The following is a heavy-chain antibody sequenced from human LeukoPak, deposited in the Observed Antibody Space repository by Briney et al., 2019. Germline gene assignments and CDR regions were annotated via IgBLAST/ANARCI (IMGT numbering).Heavy chain of an antibody. CDR1: GGSFSGYY. Sequence: SETLSLTCAVYGGSFSGYYWSWIRQPPGKGLEWIGYIYYSGNTNYNPSLKSRVTISVDTSKNQFSLKLSSVTAADTAVYFCARLRAHAYNYGFDYWGQGALVTVSS. CDR3: ARLRAHAYNYGFDY. CDR2: IYYSGNT. J-gene: IGHJ4*02. D-gene: IGHD5-24*01. V-gene: IGHV4-59*12.